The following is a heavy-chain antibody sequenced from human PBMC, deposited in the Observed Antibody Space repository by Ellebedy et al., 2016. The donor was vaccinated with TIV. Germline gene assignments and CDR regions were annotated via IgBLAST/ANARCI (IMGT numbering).Heavy chain of an antibody. V-gene: IGHV4-34*01. D-gene: IGHD6-13*01. CDR3: ARDEQQLVLGY. CDR1: GGSFSGYY. CDR2: INHSGST. Sequence: SETLSLTCAVYGGSFSGYYWSWIRQPPGKGLEWIGEINHSGSTNYNPSLKSRVTISVDTSKNQFSLKLSSVTAADTAVYYCARDEQQLVLGYWGQGTLVTVSS. J-gene: IGHJ4*02.